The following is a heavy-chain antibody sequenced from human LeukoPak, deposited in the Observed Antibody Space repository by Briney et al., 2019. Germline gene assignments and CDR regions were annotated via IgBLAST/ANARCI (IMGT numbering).Heavy chain of an antibody. V-gene: IGHV3-48*04. Sequence: GSLRLSCAASGFTFSSYSMNWVRQAPGKGLEWVSYISSSSSTIYYADSVKGRFTISRDNSKNTLYLQMNSLRAEDTAVYYCASNHYGDYVTFDYWGQGTLVTVSS. CDR3: ASNHYGDYVTFDY. J-gene: IGHJ4*02. CDR2: ISSSSSTI. CDR1: GFTFSSYS. D-gene: IGHD4-17*01.